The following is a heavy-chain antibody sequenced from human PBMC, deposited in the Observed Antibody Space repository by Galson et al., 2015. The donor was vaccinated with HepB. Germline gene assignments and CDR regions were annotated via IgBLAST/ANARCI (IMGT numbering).Heavy chain of an antibody. CDR1: GFTFSSYA. CDR2: ISYDGSKK. J-gene: IGHJ4*02. Sequence: SLRLSCAASGFTFSSYAMHWVRQAPGKGLEWVAVISYDGSKKYYADSVKGRFTISRDNSKNTLYLQMNSLRAEDTAVYYCARDSFYGDFPHDYWGQGTLVTVSS. V-gene: IGHV3-30-3*01. CDR3: ARDSFYGDFPHDY. D-gene: IGHD4-17*01.